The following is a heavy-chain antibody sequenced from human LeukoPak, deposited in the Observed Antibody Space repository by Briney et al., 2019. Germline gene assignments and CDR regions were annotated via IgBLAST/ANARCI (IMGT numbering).Heavy chain of an antibody. J-gene: IGHJ6*04. CDR3: ARGGYDSSFGMDV. CDR1: GGSISSGGYS. Sequence: SQTLSLTCAVSGGSISSGGYSWSWIRQPPGKGLEWVGYIYHSGSTYYNPSLKSRVTISVDRSKNQFSLKLSSVTAADTAVYYCARGGYDSSFGMDVWGKGTMVTVSS. V-gene: IGHV4-30-2*01. D-gene: IGHD5-12*01. CDR2: IYHSGST.